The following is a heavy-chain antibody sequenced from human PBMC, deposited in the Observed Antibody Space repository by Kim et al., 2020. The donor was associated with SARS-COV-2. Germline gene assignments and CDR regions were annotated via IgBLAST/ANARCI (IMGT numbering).Heavy chain of an antibody. J-gene: IGHJ6*04. D-gene: IGHD3-3*01. Sequence: NYSEAALKGRFTISRDTAKNYLYLQMNSVGADDTAVYYCARGMGRFLEHTWGKGTTVTVSS. V-gene: IGHV3-7*04. CDR3: ARGMGRFLEHT.